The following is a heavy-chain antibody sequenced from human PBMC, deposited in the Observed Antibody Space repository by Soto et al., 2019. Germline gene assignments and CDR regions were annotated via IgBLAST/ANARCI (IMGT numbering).Heavy chain of an antibody. CDR3: ARPGYNYRSPYYGMDV. V-gene: IGHV1-3*01. CDR1: GYTFTSYP. Sequence: GASVKVSCKASGYTFTSYPTHWVRQAPGQRLEWMGWIDAGNGNTKYSQKFRGRVTFTTDTSASTAYMDLSSLRSEDTAVYYCARPGYNYRSPYYGMDVWGQGTRVTFSS. J-gene: IGHJ6*02. CDR2: IDAGNGNT. D-gene: IGHD5-18*01.